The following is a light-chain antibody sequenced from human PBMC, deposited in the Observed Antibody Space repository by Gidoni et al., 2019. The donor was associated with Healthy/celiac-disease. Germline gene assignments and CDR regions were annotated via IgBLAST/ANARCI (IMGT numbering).Light chain of an antibody. CDR3: QQYNNWPRT. J-gene: IGKJ1*01. CDR2: GAS. Sequence: EIVMTQSPATLSVSPGERATLSCRASQSVSSNLAWYQQKPGQAPRLLIYGASPRATGIPARFSGRGSGPEFTLTISSLQSEDFAVYYCQQYNNWPRTFGQGTKVEIK. V-gene: IGKV3-15*01. CDR1: QSVSSN.